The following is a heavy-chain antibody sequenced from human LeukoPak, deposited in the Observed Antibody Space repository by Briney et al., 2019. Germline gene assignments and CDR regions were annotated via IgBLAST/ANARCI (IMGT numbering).Heavy chain of an antibody. Sequence: PSQPLTLTCTVSGVSISSGGYYWSWIRQPAGKGLDSFGRIYTSGSTNYNPSLKSLVTITVDTSKNQFSLKLSSVTAADTAVYYCARDPVGSGYSYFDYWGQGTVITVSS. CDR3: ARDPVGSGYSYFDY. CDR1: GVSISSGGYY. V-gene: IGHV4-61*02. D-gene: IGHD3-3*01. J-gene: IGHJ4*02. CDR2: IYTSGST.